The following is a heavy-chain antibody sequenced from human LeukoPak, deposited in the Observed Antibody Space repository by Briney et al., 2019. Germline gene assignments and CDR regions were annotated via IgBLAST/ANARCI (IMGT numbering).Heavy chain of an antibody. Sequence: GGSLRLSCAASGFTFSNAWMSWVRQAPGKGLEWVGRIKSKTDGGTTDYAAPVKGRFTISRDDSKNTLYLQMNSLKTEDTAVYYCVCGSGSYSSLDAFDIWGQGTLVTVSS. V-gene: IGHV3-15*01. CDR2: IKSKTDGGTT. J-gene: IGHJ3*02. CDR3: VCGSGSYSSLDAFDI. CDR1: GFTFSNAW. D-gene: IGHD3-10*01.